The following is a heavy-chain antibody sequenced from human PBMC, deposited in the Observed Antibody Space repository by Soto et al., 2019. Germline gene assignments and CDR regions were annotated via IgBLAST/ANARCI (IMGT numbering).Heavy chain of an antibody. J-gene: IGHJ4*02. CDR3: ASACFGALKYFDY. V-gene: IGHV3-72*01. CDR1: GFTFSDHY. D-gene: IGHD3-10*01. Sequence: EVQLVESGGGLVQPGGSLRLSCAASGFTFSDHYMEWVRQAPGKGLEWVGRIRNKANSYTTEYGASVKGRFTISRDDSKNSLALQMNSLNTEDTAVSYCASACFGALKYFDYWGQRTLVTVSS. CDR2: IRNKANSYTT.